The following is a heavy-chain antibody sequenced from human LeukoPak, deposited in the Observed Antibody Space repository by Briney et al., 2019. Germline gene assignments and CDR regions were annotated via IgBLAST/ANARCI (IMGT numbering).Heavy chain of an antibody. D-gene: IGHD3-16*01. CDR1: GFTVSSNY. CDR3: ARDPGGEWLDY. J-gene: IGHJ4*02. CDR2: IYSGGST. V-gene: IGHV3-66*01. Sequence: PGGSLRLSCAASGFTVSSNYMGWVRQAPGKGLEWVSVIYSGGSTYYADSVKGRFTISRDNSKNTLYLQMNSLRAEDTAVYYCARDPGGEWLDYWGQGTLVTVSS.